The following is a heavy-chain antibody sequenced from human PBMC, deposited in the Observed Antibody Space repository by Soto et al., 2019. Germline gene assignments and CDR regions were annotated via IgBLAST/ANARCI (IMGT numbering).Heavy chain of an antibody. CDR3: AKGYSSGWHSSLSS. Sequence: EVQLLESGGGLVQPGGSLRLSCAASGFNFSNYGVSWFRRPQGKGLGCVSGITGSGVRTSYADSVKGRFTVSRDNSKNTLSLQMNSLRVEDTAIYYCAKGYSSGWHSSLSSWGQGTLVIVS. D-gene: IGHD6-19*01. J-gene: IGHJ5*02. CDR1: GFNFSNYG. CDR2: ITGSGVRT. V-gene: IGHV3-23*01.